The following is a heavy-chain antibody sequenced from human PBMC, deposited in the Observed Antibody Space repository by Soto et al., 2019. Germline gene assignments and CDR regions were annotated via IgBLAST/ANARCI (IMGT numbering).Heavy chain of an antibody. J-gene: IGHJ5*02. CDR1: GGSISSTTYY. Sequence: SETLSLTCTVSGGSISSTTYYWGWIRQPPGKGLEWIGTIYYSGSTYYNPSLKSRVTISVDMSKNQFSLKLSSVTAADTAVYYCARQESSSWYWFDPWGQGTLVTVSS. CDR3: ARQESSSWYWFDP. CDR2: IYYSGST. V-gene: IGHV4-39*01. D-gene: IGHD6-13*01.